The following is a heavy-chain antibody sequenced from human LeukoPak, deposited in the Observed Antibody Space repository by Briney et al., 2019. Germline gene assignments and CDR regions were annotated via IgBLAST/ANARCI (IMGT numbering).Heavy chain of an antibody. CDR3: ARGGGSSGYPDY. J-gene: IGHJ4*02. V-gene: IGHV1-2*02. CDR1: GYTFPDYY. CDR2: INPKSGTT. D-gene: IGHD3-22*01. Sequence: EASVKVSCKTSGYTFPDYYLHWVRQAPGRGLEWLGWINPKSGTTNYAQKFQGRITVTRDTSITTTYMELYSLRSDGTALYYCARGGGSSGYPDYWGQGALVTVSS.